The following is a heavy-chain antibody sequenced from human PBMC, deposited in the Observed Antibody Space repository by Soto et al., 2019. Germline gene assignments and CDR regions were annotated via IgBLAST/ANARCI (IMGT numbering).Heavy chain of an antibody. CDR2: ITASGGTT. CDR1: GCIFSTYS. Sequence: EVKLLESGGGLVQPGGSLRLSCAASGCIFSTYSMTWVRQAPGKGLEWVAHITASGGTTYYADSVKGRFTISRDTSRNTLYLQMNSLRAEDSALYYCAKCMQAYWNYDAHHVWGQGTMVTVSS. J-gene: IGHJ3*01. D-gene: IGHD1-7*01. V-gene: IGHV3-23*01. CDR3: AKCMQAYWNYDAHHV.